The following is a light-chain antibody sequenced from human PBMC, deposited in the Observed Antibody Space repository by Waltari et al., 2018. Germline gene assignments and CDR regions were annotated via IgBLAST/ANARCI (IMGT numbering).Light chain of an antibody. CDR2: YDN. Sequence: SYVLTQPPSVSVAPGATARITCGGNNIESKSGHWYRQRPGQAPVVVISYDNDRAAGIPERFSGSNSGNTATLTISRVEAGDEADYYCQVWDANTDPGVFGTGTEVTVL. V-gene: IGLV3-21*01. CDR3: QVWDANTDPGV. J-gene: IGLJ1*01. CDR1: NIESKS.